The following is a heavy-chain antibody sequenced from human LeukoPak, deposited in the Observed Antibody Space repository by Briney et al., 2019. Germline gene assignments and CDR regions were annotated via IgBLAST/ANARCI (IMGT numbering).Heavy chain of an antibody. CDR3: ARELYRKYVILTGYPLHLFDY. CDR1: GFTFSSYA. CDR2: ISYDGSNK. Sequence: GGSLRLSCAASGFTFSSYAMHWVRQAPGKGLEWVAVISYDGSNKYYADSVKGRFTISRDNSKNTLYLQMNSLRAEDTAVYYCARELYRKYVILTGYPLHLFDYWGQGTLVTVSS. V-gene: IGHV3-30*04. J-gene: IGHJ4*02. D-gene: IGHD3-9*01.